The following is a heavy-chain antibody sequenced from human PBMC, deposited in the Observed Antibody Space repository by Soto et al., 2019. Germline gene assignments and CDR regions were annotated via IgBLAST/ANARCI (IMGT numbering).Heavy chain of an antibody. V-gene: IGHV3-23*01. CDR2: ISGSGGST. D-gene: IGHD3-16*01. Sequence: GGSLRLSCAASGFTFSSYAMSWVRQAPGKGLEWVSAISGSGGSTYYADSVKGRFTISRDNSKNTLYLQMNSLRAEDTAVYYCAKDGEITFGGKLFDYWGQGTLVTVSS. CDR3: AKDGEITFGGKLFDY. CDR1: GFTFSSYA. J-gene: IGHJ4*02.